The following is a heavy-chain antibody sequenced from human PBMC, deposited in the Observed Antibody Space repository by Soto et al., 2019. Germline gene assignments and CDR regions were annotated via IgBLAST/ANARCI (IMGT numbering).Heavy chain of an antibody. CDR1: GGTFSSYD. D-gene: IGHD3-10*01. CDR2: IIPIFGTA. Sequence: SVKVSCKASGGTFSSYDISWVRQAPGQGLEWMGGIIPIFGTANYAQKFQGRVTITADKSTSTAYMELSSLRSEDTAVYYCARSGITMVRGVYYYYGMDVWGQGTTVTVSS. V-gene: IGHV1-69*06. J-gene: IGHJ6*02. CDR3: ARSGITMVRGVYYYYGMDV.